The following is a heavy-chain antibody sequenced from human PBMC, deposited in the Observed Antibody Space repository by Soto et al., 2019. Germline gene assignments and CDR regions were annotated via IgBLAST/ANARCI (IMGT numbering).Heavy chain of an antibody. V-gene: IGHV5-51*01. J-gene: IGHJ6*02. CDR2: IYPGDSDT. CDR3: ARTAAAGKYYYGMDV. D-gene: IGHD6-13*01. CDR1: GYSFTSYW. Sequence: GASLKISCKGSGYSFTSYWIGWVRQMPGKGLECMGIIYPGDSDTRYSPSFQGQVTISADKSISTAYLQWSGLKASDTAMYYCARTAAAGKYYYGMDVWGQGTTVTVSS.